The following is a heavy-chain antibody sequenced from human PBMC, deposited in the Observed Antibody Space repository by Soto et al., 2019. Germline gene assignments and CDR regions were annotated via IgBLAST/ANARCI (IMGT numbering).Heavy chain of an antibody. J-gene: IGHJ3*02. CDR1: GGSFSGYY. CDR2: INHSGST. CDR3: ARETANRVTSAFDI. V-gene: IGHV4-34*01. D-gene: IGHD4-17*01. Sequence: QVQLQQWGAGLLKPSETLSLTCAVYGGSFSGYYWSWIRQPPGKGLEWIGEINHSGSTNYNPSLKSRVTISVDTSKNQFSLKLSSVTAADTAVYYCARETANRVTSAFDIWGQGTMVTVSS.